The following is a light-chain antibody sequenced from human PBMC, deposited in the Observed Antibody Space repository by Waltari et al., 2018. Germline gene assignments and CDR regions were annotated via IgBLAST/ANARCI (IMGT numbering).Light chain of an antibody. CDR3: QQIYRRRRT. CDR2: GAS. CDR1: QSLSTY. V-gene: IGKV1-39*01. J-gene: IGKJ1*01. Sequence: DIRMNQSPFCLAAAEGGRVTLTCRARQSLSTYLNWYQQKPGEAPKRLIYGASNLQSGVPSRFSGGGSRTDFTLIITGLQPEYFATYYCQQIYRRRRTCGQVTRV.